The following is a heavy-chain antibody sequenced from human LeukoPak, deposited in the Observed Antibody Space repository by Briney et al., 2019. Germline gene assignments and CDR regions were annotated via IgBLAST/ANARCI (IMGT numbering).Heavy chain of an antibody. Sequence: GGSLRLSCAASGFTFSSYWVSWVRQAPGKGLEWVANIKQDGSEKYYVDSVKGRFTISRDNAKNSLYLQMNSLRAEDTAVYYCAGPGEMATMPLGYWGQGTLVTVSS. D-gene: IGHD5-24*01. V-gene: IGHV3-7*01. CDR3: AGPGEMATMPLGY. CDR1: GFTFSSYW. CDR2: IKQDGSEK. J-gene: IGHJ4*02.